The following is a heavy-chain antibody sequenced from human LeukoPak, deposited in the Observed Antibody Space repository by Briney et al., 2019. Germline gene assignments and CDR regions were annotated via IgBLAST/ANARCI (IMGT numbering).Heavy chain of an antibody. J-gene: IGHJ4*02. CDR2: VYYSGST. CDR3: ARGSGSYPGFDY. CDR1: GGSMSSHY. V-gene: IGHV4-59*11. D-gene: IGHD1-26*01. Sequence: PSETLSLTCTVSGGSMSSHYWTWIRQPPGKGLEWIGYVYYSGSTNYSPSLKSRVTMSVDTSKNQFSLKLSSVTAADTAVYHCARGSGSYPGFDYWGQGTLVTVSS.